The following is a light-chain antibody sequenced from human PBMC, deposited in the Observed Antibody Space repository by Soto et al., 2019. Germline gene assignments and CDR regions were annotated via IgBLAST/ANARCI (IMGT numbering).Light chain of an antibody. Sequence: QSALTQPASVSGSPGQSITISCTGTSSDVGGYNYVSWYQQHPGKAPKLMIYDVSNRPSGVSNRFSGSKSGNTASLTISGLQAEDEADYYCRSYTSSSTVVFAGGTTLTVL. CDR3: RSYTSSSTVV. CDR1: SSDVGGYNY. V-gene: IGLV2-14*01. J-gene: IGLJ2*01. CDR2: DVS.